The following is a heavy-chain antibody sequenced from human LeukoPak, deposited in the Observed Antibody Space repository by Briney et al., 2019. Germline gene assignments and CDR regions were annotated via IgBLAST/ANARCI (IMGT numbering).Heavy chain of an antibody. CDR2: ISGTGDIA. Sequence: GGSLRLSCAASGFAFYNYAMSWVRQAPGKGLEGVSGISGTGDIAYYTDSVKGRFTISRDNSKNTLYLQMSNLTAEDTAVYHCASQTRMQLWGYFDLWGQGALVIVSS. CDR1: GFAFYNYA. J-gene: IGHJ4*02. CDR3: ASQTRMQLWGYFDL. D-gene: IGHD5-18*01. V-gene: IGHV3-23*01.